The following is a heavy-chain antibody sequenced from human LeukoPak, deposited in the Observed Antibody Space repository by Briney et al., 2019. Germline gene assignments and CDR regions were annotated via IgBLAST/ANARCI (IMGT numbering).Heavy chain of an antibody. CDR1: GGSISNTIYY. CDR3: ARESSGSYFFDY. J-gene: IGHJ4*02. D-gene: IGHD1-26*01. CDR2: IYYSGST. Sequence: PSETLSLTCTVSGGSISNTIYYWGWIRQPPGKGLEWIGTIYYSGSTYYNPSLKSRVTISVDTSKNQFSLKLSSVTAADTAVYYCARESSGSYFFDYWGQGTLVTVSS. V-gene: IGHV4-39*07.